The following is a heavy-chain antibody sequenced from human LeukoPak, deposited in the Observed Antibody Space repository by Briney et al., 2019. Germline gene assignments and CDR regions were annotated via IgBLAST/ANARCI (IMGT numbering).Heavy chain of an antibody. J-gene: IGHJ4*02. D-gene: IGHD5-18*01. CDR1: GFTFSSYG. CDR2: ISYDGSNK. CDR3: AKLILAPSYGSRDDNAGYFDY. Sequence: GGSLRLSCAASGFTFSSYGMHWVRQAPGKGLEWVAVISYDGSNKYYADSVKGRFTISRDNSKNTLYLQMNSLRAEDTAVYYCAKLILAPSYGSRDDNAGYFDYWGQGTLVTVSS. V-gene: IGHV3-30*18.